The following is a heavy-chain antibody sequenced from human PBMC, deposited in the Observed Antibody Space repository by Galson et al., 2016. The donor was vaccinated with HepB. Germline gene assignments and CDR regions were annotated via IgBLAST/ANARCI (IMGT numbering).Heavy chain of an antibody. J-gene: IGHJ4*02. Sequence: SVKVSCKASGYTFTKYLIGWVRQAPGQGLEWMGWIAPYNGNTNYAQRIQGRVTMTTDTSTRIAYMELRSLRTDDTAVYYCARYRGYSSAYLDYWGQGTLVTNSS. V-gene: IGHV1-18*01. CDR1: GYTFTKYL. CDR2: IAPYNGNT. CDR3: ARYRGYSSAYLDY. D-gene: IGHD2-15*01.